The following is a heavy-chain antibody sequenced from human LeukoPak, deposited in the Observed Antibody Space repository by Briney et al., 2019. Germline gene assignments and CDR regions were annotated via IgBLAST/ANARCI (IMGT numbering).Heavy chain of an antibody. CDR1: GFTFSSNW. J-gene: IGHJ4*02. CDR2: INEDGSTT. CDR3: VRDLGGRSGH. V-gene: IGHV3-74*01. Sequence: PGGSLRLSCAASGFTFSSNWMHWVRQAPGKGLAWASRINEDGSTTNYADSVKGRSTIFRDNAKNTLYLQMNSLRAEDTAVYYCVRDLGGRSGHWGQGTLVTVSS. D-gene: IGHD1-26*01.